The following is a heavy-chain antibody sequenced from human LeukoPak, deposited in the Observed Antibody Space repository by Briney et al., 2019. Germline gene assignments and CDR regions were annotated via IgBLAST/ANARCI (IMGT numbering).Heavy chain of an antibody. CDR1: GFTVSGNY. J-gene: IGHJ3*02. CDR2: IYSAGAT. Sequence: TGWSLRLSCAASGFTVSGNYMTWVRQAPGKGLEWVSSIYSAGATHYAESVKGRFTISRDNSKNTLYLQMNSLRAEDMAVYYCARIEWERLGRAFDIWGQGTMVTVSS. CDR3: ARIEWERLGRAFDI. V-gene: IGHV3-53*01. D-gene: IGHD1-26*01.